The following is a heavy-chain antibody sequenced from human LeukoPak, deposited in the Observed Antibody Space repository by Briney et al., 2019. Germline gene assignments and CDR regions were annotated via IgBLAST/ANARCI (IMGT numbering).Heavy chain of an antibody. J-gene: IGHJ3*02. Sequence: PGGSLRLSCAASGFTFSSYEMNWVRQAPGKGLECVSYISSSGSSIYYAHSVKGRFTIFRDNADNSLYLQMNSLRAEDTAVYYCARGDLQSPAFDIWGQGTMLTVSS. CDR3: ARGDLQSPAFDI. CDR2: ISSSGSSI. CDR1: GFTFSSYE. V-gene: IGHV3-48*03. D-gene: IGHD3-16*01.